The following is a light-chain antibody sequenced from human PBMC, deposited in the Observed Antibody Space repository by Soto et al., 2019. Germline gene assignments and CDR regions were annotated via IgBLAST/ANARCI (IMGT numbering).Light chain of an antibody. CDR3: QQSYSTPRT. Sequence: DIHMTQFPSSLSASIGDRVNITCRASQSIRSYFNWYQQKPGKAPNLLIYGASTLLSEVPSRFSGGGSGSDFTLTISSMQAEDFATYYCQQSYSTPRTFGQGTTVDLK. CDR1: QSIRSY. CDR2: GAS. J-gene: IGKJ1*01. V-gene: IGKV1-39*01.